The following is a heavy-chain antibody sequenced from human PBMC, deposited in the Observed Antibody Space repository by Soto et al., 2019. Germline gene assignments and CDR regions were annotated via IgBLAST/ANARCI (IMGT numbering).Heavy chain of an antibody. D-gene: IGHD1-1*01. Sequence: QVHLVQSGAEVKKPGASVKVSCKASGYTFTSYGITWVRQAPGQGLEWMGWISAHNGNTDYAQKLQGSVIVTRDTSTSTAYMELSSLRSVDTAVYDCARGRYGDFWGQGALVTVSS. V-gene: IGHV1-18*01. CDR2: ISAHNGNT. CDR3: ARGRYGDF. J-gene: IGHJ4*02. CDR1: GYTFTSYG.